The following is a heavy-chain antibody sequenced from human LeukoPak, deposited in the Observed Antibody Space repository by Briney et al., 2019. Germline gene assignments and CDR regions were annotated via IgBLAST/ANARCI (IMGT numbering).Heavy chain of an antibody. Sequence: SETLSLTCTVSGGSLSSSSYYWGWIRQPPGKGLEWIGTNSGSTYYNPSLKSRITMSVDTSKNQFSLKLSSVTAADTAVYYCARGFLYYYYMDVWGKGTTVTVSS. V-gene: IGHV4-39*07. J-gene: IGHJ6*03. CDR3: ARGFLYYYYMDV. D-gene: IGHD2-21*01. CDR1: GGSLSSSSYY. CDR2: NSGST.